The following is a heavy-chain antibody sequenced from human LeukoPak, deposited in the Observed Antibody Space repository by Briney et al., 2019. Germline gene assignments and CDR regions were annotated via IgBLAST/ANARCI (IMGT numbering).Heavy chain of an antibody. V-gene: IGHV1-2*02. Sequence: ASVKVSCKASGGTFSSSAISWVRQAPGQGLGWMGWINPNSGGTNYAQKFQGRVTMTRDTSISTAYMELSRLRSDDTAVHYCARLIPSDAFDIWGQGTMVTVSS. CDR3: ARLIPSDAFDI. CDR2: INPNSGGT. CDR1: GGTFSSSA. J-gene: IGHJ3*02. D-gene: IGHD2-2*01.